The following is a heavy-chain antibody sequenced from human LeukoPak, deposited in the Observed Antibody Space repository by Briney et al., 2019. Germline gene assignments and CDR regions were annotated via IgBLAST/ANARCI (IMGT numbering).Heavy chain of an antibody. CDR1: GGSIDSTNW. Sequence: SETLSLTCDVSGGSIDSTNWWNWARQPPGKGLEWIGEIHHDGRINYNPSLKSRVTLSVDKSKNQFSLRLNSVTAADTAMYYCARSHDHLWGNYPDYWGQGTLVTVSS. CDR3: ARSHDHLWGNYPDY. CDR2: IHHDGRI. D-gene: IGHD3-16*02. V-gene: IGHV4/OR15-8*01. J-gene: IGHJ4*02.